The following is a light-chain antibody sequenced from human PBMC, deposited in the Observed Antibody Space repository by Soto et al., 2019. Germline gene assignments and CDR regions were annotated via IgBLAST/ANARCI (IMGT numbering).Light chain of an antibody. V-gene: IGKV1-27*01. Sequence: DIRMTESPSSLPASVGDRVTITCRASQSISNDLAWYQQIPGKVPKLLYSAESTLQSGVPSRFSGSGSGTDFTLTISRLQPEDVATYYCQKYTNVPTFGGGTKVEIK. J-gene: IGKJ4*01. CDR1: QSISND. CDR3: QKYTNVPT. CDR2: AES.